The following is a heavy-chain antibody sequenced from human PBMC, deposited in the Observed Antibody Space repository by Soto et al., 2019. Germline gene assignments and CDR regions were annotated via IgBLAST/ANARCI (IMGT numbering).Heavy chain of an antibody. CDR1: GGSISSYY. J-gene: IGHJ4*02. CDR2: IYYSGST. D-gene: IGHD3-22*01. Sequence: SETLSLTCTVSGGSISSYYWSWIRQPPGKGLEWIGYIYYSGSTNYNPSLKSRVTISVDTSKNQFSLKLSSVTAADTAVYYCARVTGYYDTSIDYWGQGTLVTVSS. V-gene: IGHV4-59*01. CDR3: ARVTGYYDTSIDY.